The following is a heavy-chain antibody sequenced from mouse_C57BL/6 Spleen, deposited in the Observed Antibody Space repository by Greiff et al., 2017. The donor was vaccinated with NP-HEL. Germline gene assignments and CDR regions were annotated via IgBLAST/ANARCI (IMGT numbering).Heavy chain of an antibody. D-gene: IGHD5-5*01. J-gene: IGHJ1*03. CDR1: GFTFSSYT. CDR3: ARQRLPYWYFDV. V-gene: IGHV5-9*01. Sequence: EVKLMESGGGLVKPGGSLKLSCAASGFTFSSYTMSWVRQTPEKRLEWVATISGGGGNTYYPDSVKGRFTISRDNAKNTLYLQMSSLRSEDTALYYCARQRLPYWYFDVWGTGTTVTVSS. CDR2: ISGGGGNT.